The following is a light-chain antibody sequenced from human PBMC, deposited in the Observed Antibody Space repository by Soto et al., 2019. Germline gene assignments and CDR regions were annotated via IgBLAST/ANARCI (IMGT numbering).Light chain of an antibody. V-gene: IGKV1-5*01. CDR1: QSISSW. J-gene: IGKJ5*01. Sequence: DIQMTQSPSIVSASVGYKFTITFLASQSISSWLAWYKQKPGKAPKIMSYDASSLESGVPSRFRGSGSGTEFTLTISSLQADDFETYYCQQHNSFSITFGQGTRLEIK. CDR2: DAS. CDR3: QQHNSFSIT.